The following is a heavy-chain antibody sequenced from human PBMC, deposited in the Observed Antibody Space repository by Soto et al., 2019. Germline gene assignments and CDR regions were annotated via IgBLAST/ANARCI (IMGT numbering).Heavy chain of an antibody. J-gene: IGHJ3*02. Sequence: QVQLVESGGGVVQPGRSLRLSCAASGFTFSSYGMHWVRQAPGKGLEWVAVISYDRSNKYYADSVKGRFTISRDNSKNTLYLQMNSLRAEDTAVYYCAKGELLWFGELLHDGGAFDIWGQGTMVTVSS. CDR3: AKGELLWFGELLHDGGAFDI. V-gene: IGHV3-30*18. CDR1: GFTFSSYG. D-gene: IGHD3-10*01. CDR2: ISYDRSNK.